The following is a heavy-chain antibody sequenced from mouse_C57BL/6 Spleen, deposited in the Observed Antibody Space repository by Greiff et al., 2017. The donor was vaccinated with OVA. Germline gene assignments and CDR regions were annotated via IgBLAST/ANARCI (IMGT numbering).Heavy chain of an antibody. J-gene: IGHJ4*01. Sequence: VQLQESGAELVKPGASVKISCKASGYAFSSYWMNWVKQRPGKGLEWIGQIYPGDGDTNYNGKFEGKATLTADKSSSTAYMQLSSLTSEDSAVYFCARYRYDSNYYAMDYWGQGTSVTVSS. CDR2: IYPGDGDT. V-gene: IGHV1-80*01. CDR3: ARYRYDSNYYAMDY. CDR1: GYAFSSYW. D-gene: IGHD2-4*01.